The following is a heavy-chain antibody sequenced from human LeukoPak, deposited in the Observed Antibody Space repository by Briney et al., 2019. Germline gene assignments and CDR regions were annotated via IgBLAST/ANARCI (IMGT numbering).Heavy chain of an antibody. J-gene: IGHJ4*02. CDR2: ISSSGSTI. CDR1: GFTFSSYS. D-gene: IGHD6-19*01. V-gene: IGHV3-48*04. Sequence: PGGSLRLSCAASGFTFSSYSMNWVRQAPGKGLEWVSYISSSGSTIYYADSVKGRFTISRDNAKNSLYLQMNSLRAEDTAVYYCARRYSSGWYGNWGQGTLVTVSS. CDR3: ARRYSSGWYGN.